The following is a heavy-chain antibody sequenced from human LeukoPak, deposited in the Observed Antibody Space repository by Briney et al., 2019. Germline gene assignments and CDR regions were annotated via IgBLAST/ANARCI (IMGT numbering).Heavy chain of an antibody. V-gene: IGHV3-74*01. Sequence: PGGSLRLSCAASGFTFSSYWMHWVRQAPGKGLVWVSRINSDGSSRSYADSVKGRFTISRDNAKNTLYLQMNSLRAEDTAVYYCARDVGATTIAAWFDPWGQGTLVTVPS. CDR3: ARDVGATTIAAWFDP. CDR1: GFTFSSYW. D-gene: IGHD1-26*01. CDR2: INSDGSSR. J-gene: IGHJ5*02.